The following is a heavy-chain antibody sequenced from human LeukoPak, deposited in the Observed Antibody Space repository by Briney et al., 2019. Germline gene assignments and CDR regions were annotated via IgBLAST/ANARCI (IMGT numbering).Heavy chain of an antibody. D-gene: IGHD4-11*01. CDR3: ANEYSNYGYWFDP. CDR1: GFTVSSNY. CDR2: ISGSGGST. Sequence: GGSLRLSCAASGFTVSSNYMSWVRQAPGKGLEWVSAISGSGGSTYYADSVKGRFTISRDNSKNTLYLQMNSLRAEDTAVYYCANEYSNYGYWFDPWGQGTLVTVSS. J-gene: IGHJ5*02. V-gene: IGHV3-23*01.